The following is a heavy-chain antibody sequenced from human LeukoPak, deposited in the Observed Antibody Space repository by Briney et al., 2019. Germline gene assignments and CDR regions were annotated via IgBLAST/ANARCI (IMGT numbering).Heavy chain of an antibody. Sequence: SETLSLTCTVSGGSISSSSYYWGWIRQPPGKGLEWLGTIYYSGGTYYKPSLKSRVTISVDTSKNQVSLKLSSVTAADTAVYYCARRDSSGWFDFDYWGQGTLVTVSS. D-gene: IGHD6-19*01. J-gene: IGHJ4*02. CDR3: ARRDSSGWFDFDY. CDR2: IYYSGGT. V-gene: IGHV4-39*01. CDR1: GGSISSSSYY.